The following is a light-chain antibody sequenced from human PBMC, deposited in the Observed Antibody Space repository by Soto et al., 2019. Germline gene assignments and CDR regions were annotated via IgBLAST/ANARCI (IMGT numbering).Light chain of an antibody. CDR2: DAS. V-gene: IGKV3-20*01. CDR1: QSISISY. Sequence: VLTQSPGTLSLSPGERATLSCRSSQSISISYLAWYQQKPGQAPRLVIYDASSRATGIPDRFSASGSGTDFSLTISRLEPEDFAVYCCQQYRTSPRTFGQGTKVDIK. J-gene: IGKJ1*01. CDR3: QQYRTSPRT.